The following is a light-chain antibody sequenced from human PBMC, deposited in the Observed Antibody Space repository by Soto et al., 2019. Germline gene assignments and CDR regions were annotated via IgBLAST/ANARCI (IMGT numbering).Light chain of an antibody. Sequence: DIQMTESPSTLSASVGDRVTITCRASQSTGGWVAWFQQKPGKSPQLLIYDVSNLHTGVPRRFSGSGAGTEPTLTISGLKPDDFASSYCLQYSSYSYSFGQGTKLQL. V-gene: IGKV1-5*01. CDR2: DVS. CDR1: QSTGGW. CDR3: LQYSSYSYS. J-gene: IGKJ2*03.